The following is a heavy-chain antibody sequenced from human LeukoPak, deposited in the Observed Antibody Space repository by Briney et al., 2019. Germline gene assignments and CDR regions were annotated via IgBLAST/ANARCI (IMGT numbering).Heavy chain of an antibody. J-gene: IGHJ5*02. Sequence: GESLKISCQGFGYSFTSYWIGWVRKMPGKGMGWMGVIYPGDLRVRYNTSFQGQVTISVDKSINTAYLQWVSLRASDSAMYYCACRDLTSTWSFPWGQGTLVTVSS. D-gene: IGHD6-13*01. V-gene: IGHV5-51*01. CDR3: ACRDLTSTWSFP. CDR2: IYPGDLRV. CDR1: GYSFTSYW.